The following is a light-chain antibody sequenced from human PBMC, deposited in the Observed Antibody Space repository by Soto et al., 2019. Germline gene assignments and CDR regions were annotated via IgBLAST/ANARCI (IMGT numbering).Light chain of an antibody. Sequence: DIQMTQSPSTLSASVGDRVTITCRASQTVGSWLAWYQQKPGTAPKFLIYDASTLESGVPSRFSGSRSGTEFTLTISSLQPDDFATYYCQQYNSYSWTFGQGTKVDI. CDR2: DAS. CDR1: QTVGSW. CDR3: QQYNSYSWT. J-gene: IGKJ1*01. V-gene: IGKV1-5*01.